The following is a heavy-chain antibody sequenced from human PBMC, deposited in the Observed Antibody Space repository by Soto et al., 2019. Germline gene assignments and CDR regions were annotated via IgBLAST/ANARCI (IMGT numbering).Heavy chain of an antibody. CDR3: AREVAAAGTPKTRYYYYGMDV. CDR1: GGTFSSYA. CDR2: IIPIFGTA. J-gene: IGHJ6*02. V-gene: IGHV1-69*12. Sequence: QVQLVQSGAEVKKPGSSVKVSCKASGGTFSSYAISWVRQAPGQGLEWMGGIIPIFGTANYAQKFQGRVTITADESTXIAXMXLSSLRSEDTAVYYCAREVAAAGTPKTRYYYYGMDVWGQGTTVTVSS. D-gene: IGHD6-13*01.